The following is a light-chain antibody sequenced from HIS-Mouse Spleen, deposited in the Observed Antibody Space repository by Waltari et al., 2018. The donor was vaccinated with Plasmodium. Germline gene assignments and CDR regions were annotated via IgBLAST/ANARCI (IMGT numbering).Light chain of an antibody. V-gene: IGLV2-23*03. J-gene: IGLJ3*02. CDR3: CSYAGSSTFV. CDR2: EGS. Sequence: QSALTQPASVSGSPGQSITISCTGTSSDVGSYNLVSWYQQHPGKAPQLMIYEGSKRPSGVSNRFSGSKSGNTAFLTLSGLQAEDEADYYCCSYAGSSTFVFGGGTKLTVL. CDR1: SSDVGSYNL.